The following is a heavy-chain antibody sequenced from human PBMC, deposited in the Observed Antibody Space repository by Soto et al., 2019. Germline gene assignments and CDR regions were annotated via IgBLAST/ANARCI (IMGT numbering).Heavy chain of an antibody. CDR1: GGSISSGDYY. V-gene: IGHV4-30-4*01. D-gene: IGHD4-17*01. Sequence: SEPLSLTCTVSGGSISSGDYYWSWIRQPPGKGLEWIGYIYYSGSTYYNPSLKSRVTISVDTSKNQFSLKLSSVTAADTAVYYCARGLGDYASPAFFDYWGQGTLVTVSS. J-gene: IGHJ4*02. CDR2: IYYSGST. CDR3: ARGLGDYASPAFFDY.